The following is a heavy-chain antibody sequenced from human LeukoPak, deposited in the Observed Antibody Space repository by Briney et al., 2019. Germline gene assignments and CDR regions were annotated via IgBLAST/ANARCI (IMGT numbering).Heavy chain of an antibody. D-gene: IGHD1-26*01. J-gene: IGHJ2*01. CDR2: ITSSGNHI. V-gene: IGHV3-21*05. CDR1: GFTFTSYS. Sequence: GGSLRLSCAASGFTFTSYSLNWVRQAPGKGLEWVSYITSSGNHIYYADSVKGRFTISRDNARNTLYLQMNRLRAEDTAVYYCVRAAKGVGATSSDWYFELWGRGTLVTVSS. CDR3: VRAAKGVGATSSDWYFEL.